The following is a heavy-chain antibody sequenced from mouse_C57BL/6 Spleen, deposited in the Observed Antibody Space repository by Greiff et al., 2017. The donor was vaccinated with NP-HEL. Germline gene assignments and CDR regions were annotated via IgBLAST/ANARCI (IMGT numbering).Heavy chain of an antibody. V-gene: IGHV1-52*01. CDR3: ARGGSSLAWFAY. Sequence: VQLQQPGAELVRPGSSVKLSCKASGYTFTSYWMHWVKQRPIQGLEWIGNIDPSDSETHYNQKFKDKATLTVDKSSSTAYMQLSSLTSEDSAVYYCARGGSSLAWFAYWGQGTLVTVSA. CDR1: GYTFTSYW. D-gene: IGHD1-1*01. J-gene: IGHJ3*01. CDR2: IDPSDSET.